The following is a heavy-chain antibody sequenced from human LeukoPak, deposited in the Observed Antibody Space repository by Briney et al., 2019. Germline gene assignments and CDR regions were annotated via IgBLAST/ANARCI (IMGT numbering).Heavy chain of an antibody. J-gene: IGHJ4*02. CDR1: GFTVSSNY. CDR3: ARVSCGSGSYLDY. Sequence: GGSLRLSCAASGFTVSSNYMSWVRQAPGKGLEWVSVIYSGGSTYYADFVKGRFTISRDNSKNTLYLQMNSLRAEDTAVYYCARVSCGSGSYLDYWGQGTLVTVAS. CDR2: IYSGGST. D-gene: IGHD3-10*01. V-gene: IGHV3-53*01.